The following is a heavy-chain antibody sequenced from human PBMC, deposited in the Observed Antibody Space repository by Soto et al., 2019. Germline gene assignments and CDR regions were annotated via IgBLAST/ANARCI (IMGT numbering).Heavy chain of an antibody. CDR2: IIPIFGTA. CDR3: ARASRYCSSTSCYIGGTIDY. Sequence: SLKVSCKASGGTFSSYAISWVRQAPGQGLEWMGGIIPIFGTANYAQKFQGRVTITADESTSTAYMELSSLRSEDTAVYYCARASRYCSSTSCYIGGTIDYWGRGTLVTVSS. V-gene: IGHV1-69*13. CDR1: GGTFSSYA. J-gene: IGHJ4*02. D-gene: IGHD2-2*02.